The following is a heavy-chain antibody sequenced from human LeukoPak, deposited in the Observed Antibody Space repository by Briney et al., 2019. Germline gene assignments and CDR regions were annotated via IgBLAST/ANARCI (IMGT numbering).Heavy chain of an antibody. J-gene: IGHJ1*01. CDR2: IIPIFGTA. CDR3: ALTVSSSWYGYFQH. Sequence: SVKVSCKASGGTFSSYAISWVRQAPGQGLEWMGRIIPIFGTANYAQKFQGRVTITTDEYTSTAYMELSSLRSEDTAVYYCALTVSSSWYGYFQHWGQGTLVTVSS. CDR1: GGTFSSYA. D-gene: IGHD6-13*01. V-gene: IGHV1-69*05.